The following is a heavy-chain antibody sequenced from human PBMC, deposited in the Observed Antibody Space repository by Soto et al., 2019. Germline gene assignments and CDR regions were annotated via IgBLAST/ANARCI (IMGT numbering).Heavy chain of an antibody. CDR3: ARAPDYYYGMDV. V-gene: IGHV1-69*13. CDR1: GGTFSSYA. CDR2: IIPIFGTA. J-gene: IGHJ6*02. Sequence: SVKVSCKASGGTFSSYAISWVRQAPGQGLEWMGGIIPIFGTANYAQKFQGRVTITADESTSTAYMELSSLRSEDMAVYYCARAPDYYYGMDVWGQGTTVTVSS.